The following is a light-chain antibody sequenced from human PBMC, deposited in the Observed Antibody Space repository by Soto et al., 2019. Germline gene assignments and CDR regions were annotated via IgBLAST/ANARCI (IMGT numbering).Light chain of an antibody. CDR2: RDN. J-gene: IGLJ1*01. CDR1: SSNIESNY. Sequence: QSVLTQPPSASGTPGQRVTISCSGSSSNIESNYVYWYQQLPGTAPNLLIYRDNQRPSGVPDRFSGSKPGTSASLAISGLRSEDEADYYCAAWDDSLSAEVFGTGTQLTVL. CDR3: AAWDDSLSAEV. V-gene: IGLV1-47*01.